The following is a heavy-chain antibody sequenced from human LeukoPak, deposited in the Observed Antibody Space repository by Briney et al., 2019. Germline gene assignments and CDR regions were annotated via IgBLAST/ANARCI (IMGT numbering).Heavy chain of an antibody. V-gene: IGHV4-4*02. CDR3: ARTNYYDSSGYLRFDP. CDR1: GDSISSSNW. CDR2: IYHSGST. D-gene: IGHD3-22*01. Sequence: SGTLSLTCAVSGDSISSSNWWSWVRQPPGKGLEWIGEIYHSGSTNYNPSLKSRVTISVDKSKNQFSLKLSSVTAADTAVYYCARTNYYDSSGYLRFDPWGQGTLVTVSS. J-gene: IGHJ5*02.